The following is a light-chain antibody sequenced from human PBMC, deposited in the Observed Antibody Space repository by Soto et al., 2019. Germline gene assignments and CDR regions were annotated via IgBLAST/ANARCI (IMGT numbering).Light chain of an antibody. J-gene: IGKJ5*01. CDR2: GAS. Sequence: DIVLTQSPGTLSLSPGERATLSCRASQSVSSYLAWYQQKPGQAPRLLIYGASRRATGIPDRFSGSASGTDFTLTISRLEPEDFAVYFCQQYSDLPMTFGQGTRLEIK. CDR3: QQYSDLPMT. CDR1: QSVSSY. V-gene: IGKV3-20*01.